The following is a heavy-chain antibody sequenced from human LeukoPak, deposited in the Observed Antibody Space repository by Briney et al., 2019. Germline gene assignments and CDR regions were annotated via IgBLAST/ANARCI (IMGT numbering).Heavy chain of an antibody. V-gene: IGHV3-30*02. CDR2: IRDDGSIK. Sequence: GGSLRLSCAPSGFTFNNYGMHWVRQAPGKGLEWVAFIRDDGSIKYYADSVKGRFTISRDNSKNTLYLQMNSLRAEDTAVYYCATRGDILTGYPYYFDYWGQGTLVTVSS. CDR1: GFTFNNYG. D-gene: IGHD3-9*01. CDR3: ATRGDILTGYPYYFDY. J-gene: IGHJ4*02.